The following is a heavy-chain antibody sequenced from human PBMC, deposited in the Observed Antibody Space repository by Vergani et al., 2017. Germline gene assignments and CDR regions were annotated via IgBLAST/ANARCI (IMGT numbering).Heavy chain of an antibody. V-gene: IGHV4-38-2*01. CDR3: ARRSGIVYDIFSGTQYFFDF. CDR1: GFSIDNGYY. Sequence: QVQLQESGPGLVKPSETLSLTCAVSGFSIDNGYYWDWIRQPPGKGLEWIGSIYRTGRTHFNPSLESRVTISVDTSNNHFPLRLNSLTAAGTAVYYCARRSGIVYDIFSGTQYFFDFWGQGTLVTVSS. CDR2: IYRTGRT. D-gene: IGHD3-9*01. J-gene: IGHJ4*02.